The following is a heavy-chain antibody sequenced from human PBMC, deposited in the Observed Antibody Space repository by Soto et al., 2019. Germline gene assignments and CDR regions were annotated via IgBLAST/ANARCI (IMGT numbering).Heavy chain of an antibody. CDR1: GYSFTKYG. J-gene: IGHJ6*02. CDR3: ARTDCSSTSCYNYYYYGMDV. Sequence: ASVKVSCKTSGYSFTKYGLHWVRQAPGQRLEWMGWINPGNGDTKYSQKFQGRATITRGTSATTAYMELSSLRSEDSAVFYCARTDCSSTSCYNYYYYGMDVWGQGTTVTVSS. CDR2: INPGNGDT. V-gene: IGHV1-3*01. D-gene: IGHD2-2*01.